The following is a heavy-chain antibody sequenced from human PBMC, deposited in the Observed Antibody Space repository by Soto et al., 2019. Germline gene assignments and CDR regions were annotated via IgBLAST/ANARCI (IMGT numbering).Heavy chain of an antibody. V-gene: IGHV3-7*03. Sequence: EVQLVESGGGLVQPGGSLRLSCAASGFIFSDHWMTWVRQAPGKGLEWLANIKSDGSAEFYVDSVKGRFTISRDNSKILSYLQIKSLRGGDTAVYYCGGGGVAWHGGPYGGQGTRVTVPS. J-gene: IGHJ4*02. CDR3: GGGGVAWHGGPY. D-gene: IGHD3-16*01. CDR1: GFIFSDHW. CDR2: IKSDGSAE.